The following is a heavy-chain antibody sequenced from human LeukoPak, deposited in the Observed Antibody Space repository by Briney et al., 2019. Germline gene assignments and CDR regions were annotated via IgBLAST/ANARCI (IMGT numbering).Heavy chain of an antibody. CDR3: ARGPYSSNWYVDY. D-gene: IGHD6-13*01. V-gene: IGHV3-48*03. CDR2: ISRTGNSI. CDR1: AFTLSIYE. J-gene: IGHJ4*02. Sequence: GRSLRLSCAAAAFTLSIYEMNSARLDAGDWLEWISYISRTGNSIYYADSVKGRFTISRDSAKNSLYLQMNSLRAEDTAVYYCARGPYSSNWYVDYWGQGTLVTVAS.